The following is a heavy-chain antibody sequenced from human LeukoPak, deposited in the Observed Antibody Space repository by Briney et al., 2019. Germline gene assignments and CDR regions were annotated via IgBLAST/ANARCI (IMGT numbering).Heavy chain of an antibody. V-gene: IGHV3-21*01. Sequence: PGGSLRLSCAASGFIFSNAWMSWVRQAPGKGLEWVSSISSSSSYIYYADSVKGRFTISRDNAKNSLYLQMNSLRAEDTAVYYCARDSVVAATFYYMDVWGKGTTVTVSS. CDR2: ISSSSSYI. CDR1: GFIFSNAW. D-gene: IGHD2-15*01. J-gene: IGHJ6*03. CDR3: ARDSVVAATFYYMDV.